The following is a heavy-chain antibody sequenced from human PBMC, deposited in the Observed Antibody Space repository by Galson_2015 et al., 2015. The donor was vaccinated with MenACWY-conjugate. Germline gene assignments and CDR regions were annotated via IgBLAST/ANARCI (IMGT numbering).Heavy chain of an antibody. CDR3: ARRQFKAAAAAFDP. J-gene: IGHJ5*02. Sequence: QSGAEVKKPGESLKISCKGSGYSFSTYWIGWVRQMPWKGLEWMGIIWLGDSHTIYSPSFQGQVTISVDKSKDTAYLQWNSLQASDTGMYYCARRQFKAAAAAFDPWGQGTLVTVSS. V-gene: IGHV5-51*01. CDR2: IWLGDSHT. CDR1: GYSFSTYW. D-gene: IGHD6-13*01.